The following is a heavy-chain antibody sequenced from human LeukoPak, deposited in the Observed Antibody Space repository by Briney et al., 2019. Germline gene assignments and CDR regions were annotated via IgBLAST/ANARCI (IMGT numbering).Heavy chain of an antibody. CDR2: IYPGDSDT. D-gene: IGHD5-18*01. V-gene: IGHV5-51*01. J-gene: IGHJ4*02. CDR3: ERPVDTAMVTAFDY. CDR1: GYRFTSYW. Sequence: GESLKFSGKGSGYRFTSYWIGWVGQMPGKGLEWMGIIYPGDSDTRYSPSFQGQVTISADKSISTAYLQWSSLKASDTAMYYCERPVDTAMVTAFDYWGQGTLVTVSS.